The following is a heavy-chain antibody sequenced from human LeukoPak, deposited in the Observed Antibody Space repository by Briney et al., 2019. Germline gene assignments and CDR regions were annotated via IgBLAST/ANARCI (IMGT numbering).Heavy chain of an antibody. D-gene: IGHD5-18*01. V-gene: IGHV1-69*05. CDR3: ARVHTRRGYSYGPADY. Sequence: SVKVSCKASGGTFSSYAIGWVRQAPGQGLEWMGGIIPIFGTANYAQKFQGRVTIITDESTSTAYMELSSLRSEDTAVYYCARVHTRRGYSYGPADYWGQGTLVTVSS. CDR1: GGTFSSYA. J-gene: IGHJ4*02. CDR2: IIPIFGTA.